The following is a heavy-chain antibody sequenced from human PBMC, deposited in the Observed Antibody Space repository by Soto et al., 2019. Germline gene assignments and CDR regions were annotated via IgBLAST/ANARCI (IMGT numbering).Heavy chain of an antibody. CDR3: TRGNRFDP. CDR2: SDREDGET. J-gene: IGHJ5*02. Sequence: QVRLIQSGTEVKKPGASVKVSCSLSGSALTELSLHWVRQAPGKGLEWMGCSDREDGETFYAQKFEGRLTITDDTSTNTAYMELRSLGSEDTAVYYCTRGNRFDPWGQGTLVAVSS. CDR1: GSALTELS. V-gene: IGHV1-24*01.